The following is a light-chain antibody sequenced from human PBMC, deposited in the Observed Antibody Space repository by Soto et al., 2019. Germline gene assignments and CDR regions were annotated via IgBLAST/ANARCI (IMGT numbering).Light chain of an antibody. J-gene: IGLJ1*01. CDR1: NVGIKS. Sequence: SYELTQSPSVSVAPGLTAVITCEGDNVGIKSVHWYQQKPGQAPVLVVYDDNDRPSGIPERFSGSKSGNTASLTVSGLQAADEADYFCKSYAGSNTYVFGSGTKVTVL. V-gene: IGLV3-21*02. CDR2: DDN. CDR3: KSYAGSNTYV.